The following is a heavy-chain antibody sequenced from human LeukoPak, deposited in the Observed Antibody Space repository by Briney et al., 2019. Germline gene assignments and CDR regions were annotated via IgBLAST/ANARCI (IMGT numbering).Heavy chain of an antibody. CDR3: ARLYQQSKWKYYYYYMDV. CDR2: VFDSGST. J-gene: IGHJ6*03. D-gene: IGHD1-1*01. Sequence: SETLSLTCTVSGDSINNYYWTWIRQPPGRGLEWIGYVFDSGSTNYNPSLKSRVTISVDTSTKQFSLRLSSVTAADTAVYYCARLYQQSKWKYYYYYMDVWGKGTAVTVSS. CDR1: GDSINNYY. V-gene: IGHV4-59*01.